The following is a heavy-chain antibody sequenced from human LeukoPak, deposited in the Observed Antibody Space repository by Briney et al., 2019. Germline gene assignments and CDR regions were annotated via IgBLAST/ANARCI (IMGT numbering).Heavy chain of an antibody. CDR3: ARDRHKYNYDSGGYPPY. CDR1: GFTFSSYS. J-gene: IGHJ4*02. CDR2: ISSSSSTI. Sequence: GGSLRLSCAASGFTFSSYSMLWVRKAPGKGLEWVSYISSSSSTIYYADSVKGRFTISRDNAKNSLYLQMNTLRAEDTAVYYCARDRHKYNYDSGGYPPYWGQGTLVTVSS. V-gene: IGHV3-48*01. D-gene: IGHD3-22*01.